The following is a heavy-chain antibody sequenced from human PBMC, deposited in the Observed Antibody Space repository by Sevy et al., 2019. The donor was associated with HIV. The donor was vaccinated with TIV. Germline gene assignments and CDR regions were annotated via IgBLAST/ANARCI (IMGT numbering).Heavy chain of an antibody. J-gene: IGHJ3*02. Sequence: GGSLRLSCAASGFTFSSYWMSWVRQAPGKGLEWVANIKQDGSEKYYVDSVKGRFTISRDNAKNSLYLQMNSLRAEDTAVYYCARDQRPRAVVPAARVGAFDIWGQGTMVTVSS. CDR2: IKQDGSEK. CDR1: GFTFSSYW. CDR3: ARDQRPRAVVPAARVGAFDI. V-gene: IGHV3-7*01. D-gene: IGHD2-2*01.